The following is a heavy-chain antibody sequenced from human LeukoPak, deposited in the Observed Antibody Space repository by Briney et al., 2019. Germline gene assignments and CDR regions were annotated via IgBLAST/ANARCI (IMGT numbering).Heavy chain of an antibody. V-gene: IGHV3-74*01. Sequence: GGSLRLSCVVSGFTFSGNWMHWVRQGPGKGLMCVARIKKDGTYRDYADSVKGRFTISRDNSKNTLYLQMNSLRAEDTAVYYCAKDTNYYDFWSGYPYFDYWGQGTLVTVSS. CDR2: IKKDGTYR. CDR3: AKDTNYYDFWSGYPYFDY. CDR1: GFTFSGNW. J-gene: IGHJ4*02. D-gene: IGHD3-3*01.